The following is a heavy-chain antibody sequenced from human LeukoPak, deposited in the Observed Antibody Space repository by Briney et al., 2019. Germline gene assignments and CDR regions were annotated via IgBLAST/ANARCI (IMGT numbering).Heavy chain of an antibody. Sequence: SETLSLTCAVSGGSLISTTYYWGWIRQPPGKGLEWIGSIYYSGSTYYNPSLKSRVTVSVDMSKNQFSLKLSSVTAADTAVYYCARGREWLVLSYWFDPWGQGTLVTVSS. J-gene: IGHJ5*02. V-gene: IGHV4-39*07. CDR3: ARGREWLVLSYWFDP. CDR1: GGSLISTTYY. CDR2: IYYSGST. D-gene: IGHD6-19*01.